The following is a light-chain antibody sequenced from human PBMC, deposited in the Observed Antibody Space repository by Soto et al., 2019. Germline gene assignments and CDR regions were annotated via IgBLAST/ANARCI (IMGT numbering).Light chain of an antibody. V-gene: IGLV2-11*01. CDR3: CSCAGRDTLYV. Sequence: QSVLTQPRSVSGSPGQSVTISCTGTSTDVGGYNYVSWYQQHPGKVPKLMLYDVSKRPSGVPDRLSGSKSGNTASLTISGLQAEDEADYYCCSCAGRDTLYVFGSGTEVTVL. CDR1: STDVGGYNY. CDR2: DVS. J-gene: IGLJ1*01.